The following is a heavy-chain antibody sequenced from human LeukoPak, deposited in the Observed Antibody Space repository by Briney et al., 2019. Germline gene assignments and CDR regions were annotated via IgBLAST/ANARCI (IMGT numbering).Heavy chain of an antibody. V-gene: IGHV1-46*01. J-gene: IGHJ5*02. D-gene: IGHD2-2*01. CDR2: INPSGGST. CDR3: ARDTSKWYWFDP. CDR1: GYTFTSYY. Sequence: GASVKVSCKSSGYTFTSYYMHWVRQAPGQGLEWMGIINPSGGSTSYAQKFQGRVTMTRDTSTSTVYMELSSLRSEDTAVYYCARDTSKWYWFDPWGQGTLVTVSS.